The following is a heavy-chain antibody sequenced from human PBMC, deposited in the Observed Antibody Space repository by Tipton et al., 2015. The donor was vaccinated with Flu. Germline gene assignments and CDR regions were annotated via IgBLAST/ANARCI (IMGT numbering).Heavy chain of an antibody. CDR1: GFTFTTYW. Sequence: CAASGFTFTTYWMNWVRQAPGKGLEWVASIKQDGSETYSVDSVKGRFTISRDNSKNTVYLQMNSLRAEDTAVYYCAKDSGSFFFDYWGQGTLVTVSS. CDR3: AKDSGSFFFDY. J-gene: IGHJ4*02. V-gene: IGHV3-7*01. D-gene: IGHD1-26*01. CDR2: IKQDGSET.